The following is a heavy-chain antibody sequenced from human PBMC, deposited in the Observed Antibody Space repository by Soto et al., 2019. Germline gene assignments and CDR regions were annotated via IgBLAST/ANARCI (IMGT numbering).Heavy chain of an antibody. CDR2: IFYSGTT. V-gene: IGHV4-31*03. Sequence: QVQLQESGPGLVKPSQTLSLTCTVSGGSISSGGYFWSWIRQPPGKGLEWIGNIFYSGTTYYNPSRXSXXTISVDTSKNQFSLELSSVTGADTAVYFCARGVLYWGQGTLVTVSS. CDR3: ARGVLY. CDR1: GGSISSGGYF. D-gene: IGHD1-1*01. J-gene: IGHJ4*02.